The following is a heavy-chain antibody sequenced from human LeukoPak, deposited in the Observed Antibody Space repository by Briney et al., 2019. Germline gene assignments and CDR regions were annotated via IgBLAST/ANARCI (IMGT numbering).Heavy chain of an antibody. CDR1: GGSISSYY. V-gene: IGHV4-4*09. D-gene: IGHD4-23*01. CDR3: ARAPYYGSNSRGWFDP. CDR2: ISTSGSA. Sequence: SETLSLTCTVSGGSISSYYWSWIRQPPGKGLEWIGYISTSGSATYNPSLMSRVTILVDTSKNQFSLKLSSVTAADTAVYYCARAPYYGSNSRGWFDPWGQGALVTVSS. J-gene: IGHJ5*02.